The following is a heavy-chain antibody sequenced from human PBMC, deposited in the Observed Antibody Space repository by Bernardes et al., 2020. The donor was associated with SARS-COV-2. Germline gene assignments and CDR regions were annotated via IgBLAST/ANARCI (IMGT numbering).Heavy chain of an antibody. V-gene: IGHV3-33*01. D-gene: IGHD3-22*01. CDR2: IWYDGSNK. J-gene: IGHJ6*02. Sequence: GGSLRLSCAASGFTFSSYGMHWVRKAPGKGLEGVAFIWYDGSNKNYADSVKGRFAISRDNSKNTLYLQMNSLRAEDTAVYYCARDAYYYDRSGYYWGKYDYYGMDVWGQGTTVTVSS. CDR3: ARDAYYYDRSGYYWGKYDYYGMDV. CDR1: GFTFSSYG.